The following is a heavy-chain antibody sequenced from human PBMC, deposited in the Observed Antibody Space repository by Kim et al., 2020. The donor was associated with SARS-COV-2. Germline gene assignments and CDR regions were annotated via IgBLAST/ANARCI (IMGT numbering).Heavy chain of an antibody. D-gene: IGHD3-3*01. Sequence: GATFYPDSVKGRFTNSGDTSKNTVSLQINSLRAEDTAVHYCVGVHLDDWGQGTLVTVSS. V-gene: IGHV3-23*01. J-gene: IGHJ4*02. CDR2: GAT. CDR3: VGVHLDD.